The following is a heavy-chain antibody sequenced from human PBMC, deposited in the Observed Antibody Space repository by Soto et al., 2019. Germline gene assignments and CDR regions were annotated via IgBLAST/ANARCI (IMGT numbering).Heavy chain of an antibody. Sequence: EVQLVESGGGLVKPGGSLRLSCAASGFTFSNAWMSWVRQAPGKGLEWVGRIKSKTDGGTTDYAAPVKGRFTISRDDSKNTLYLQMNSLNTEDTAVYYGTTGPYGDYLLNYWGQGTLVTVSS. J-gene: IGHJ4*02. CDR3: TTGPYGDYLLNY. CDR2: IKSKTDGGTT. CDR1: GFTFSNAW. V-gene: IGHV3-15*01. D-gene: IGHD4-17*01.